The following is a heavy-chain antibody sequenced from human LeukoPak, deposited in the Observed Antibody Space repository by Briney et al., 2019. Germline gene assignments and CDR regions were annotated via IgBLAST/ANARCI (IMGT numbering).Heavy chain of an antibody. V-gene: IGHV3-30-3*01. CDR1: GFTFSSYA. J-gene: IGHJ5*02. Sequence: GGSLRLSCAASGFTFSSYAMHWVRQAPGKGLEWVAVISYDGSNKYYADSVKGRFTISRDNSKNTLYLQMNSLRAEDTAVYYCARDIVVVPAAKDWFDPWGQGTLVTVSS. D-gene: IGHD2-2*01. CDR2: ISYDGSNK. CDR3: ARDIVVVPAAKDWFDP.